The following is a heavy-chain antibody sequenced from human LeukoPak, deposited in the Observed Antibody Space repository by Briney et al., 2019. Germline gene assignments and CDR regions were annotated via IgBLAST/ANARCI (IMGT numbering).Heavy chain of an antibody. CDR2: IYTSGST. Sequence: SQTLSLTCTVSGGSISSGSYYWSWIRQPAGKGLEWIGRIYTSGSTNYNPSLKSRVTISVDTSKNQFSLKLSSVTAADTAVYYCARSNHYCSGGSCYSGSFDYWGQGTLVTVSS. CDR3: ARSNHYCSGGSCYSGSFDY. CDR1: GGSISSGSYY. V-gene: IGHV4-61*02. D-gene: IGHD2-15*01. J-gene: IGHJ4*02.